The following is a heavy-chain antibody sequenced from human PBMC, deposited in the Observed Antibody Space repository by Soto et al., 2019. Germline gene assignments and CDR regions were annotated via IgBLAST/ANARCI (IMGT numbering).Heavy chain of an antibody. J-gene: IGHJ6*02. CDR2: IYPGDSDT. Sequence: GESLKISCKGSGYSFTSYWIGWVRQMPGKGLEWMGIIYPGDSDTRYSPSFQGQVTISADKSISTAYLQWSSLKASDTAMYYCARTTLAPNNHYYAMDVWGQGTTVTVSS. CDR3: ARTTLAPNNHYYAMDV. V-gene: IGHV5-51*01. D-gene: IGHD4-4*01. CDR1: GYSFTSYW.